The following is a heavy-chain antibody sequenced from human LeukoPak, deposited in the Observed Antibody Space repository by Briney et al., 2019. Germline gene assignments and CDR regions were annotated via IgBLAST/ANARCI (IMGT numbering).Heavy chain of an antibody. V-gene: IGHV3-30*02. D-gene: IGHD2-8*02. J-gene: IGHJ4*02. CDR1: GFAFNTYT. CDR3: AKDGSWSCTD. Sequence: GGSLRLSCAASGFAFNTYTMNWVRQGPGKGLEWVAYIAHHGSNKYYADSVKGRFTISRDNSKRTLYLQMNSLRADDTAVYYCAKDGSWSCTDWGQGTLVTVSS. CDR2: IAHHGSNK.